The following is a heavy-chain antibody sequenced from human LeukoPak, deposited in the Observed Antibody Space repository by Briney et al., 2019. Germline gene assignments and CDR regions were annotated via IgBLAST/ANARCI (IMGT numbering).Heavy chain of an antibody. CDR1: GASITSGDRY. CDR3: AREIAVAGSAFDV. Sequence: PSETLSLTCTVSGASITSGDRYWSWIRQSPGKGLEWIGYIHFSGATFYNPSLNSRITISSDTSKSQFSLKLSSVTAADTAVYYCAREIAVAGSAFDVWGQGTMVTVSS. D-gene: IGHD6-19*01. CDR2: IHFSGAT. J-gene: IGHJ3*01. V-gene: IGHV4-30-4*08.